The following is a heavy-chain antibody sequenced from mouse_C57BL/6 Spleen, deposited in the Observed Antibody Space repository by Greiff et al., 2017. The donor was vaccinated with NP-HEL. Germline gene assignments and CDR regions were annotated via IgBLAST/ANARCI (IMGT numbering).Heavy chain of an antibody. CDR1: GFSLTSYG. V-gene: IGHV2-6*03. CDR3: ARPEGPYYYGSSFSLAY. J-gene: IGHJ3*01. D-gene: IGHD1-1*01. CDR2: IWSDGST. Sequence: VKLMESGPSLVAPSQSLSITCTVSGFSLTSYGVHWVRQPPGKGLEWLVVIWSDGSTTYNSALKSRLSISKDNSKSQVFLKMNSLQTDDTAMYYCARPEGPYYYGSSFSLAYWGQGTLVTVSA.